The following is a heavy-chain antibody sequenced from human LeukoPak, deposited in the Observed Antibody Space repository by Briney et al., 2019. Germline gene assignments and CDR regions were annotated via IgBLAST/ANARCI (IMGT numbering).Heavy chain of an antibody. V-gene: IGHV4-59*01. D-gene: IGHD4-23*01. CDR3: ARDGGYSGYFDY. CDR2: IHYSGNT. Sequence: PSQTLSLTCTVSGGSISSYYWSWIRHPPGKGLEWIGYIHYSGNTNNNPSLKSRVTISVDTSKNQCSLKLSSVTAADTAVYYCARDGGYSGYFDYWGQGTLVTVSS. J-gene: IGHJ4*02. CDR1: GGSISSYY.